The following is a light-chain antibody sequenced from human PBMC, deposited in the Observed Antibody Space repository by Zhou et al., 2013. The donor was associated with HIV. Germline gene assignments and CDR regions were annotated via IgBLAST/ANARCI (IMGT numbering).Light chain of an antibody. CDR2: GAS. Sequence: EIVMTQSPATLSVSPGEGATLSCRANQSVNSNLAWYQQKPGQAPRLLIFGASSRATGIPDRFSGGGSGTDFTLTISRLEPEDFAVYYCQQYGSSPPWTFGQGTKVEIK. J-gene: IGKJ1*01. CDR3: QQYGSSPPWT. V-gene: IGKV3-20*01. CDR1: QSVNSN.